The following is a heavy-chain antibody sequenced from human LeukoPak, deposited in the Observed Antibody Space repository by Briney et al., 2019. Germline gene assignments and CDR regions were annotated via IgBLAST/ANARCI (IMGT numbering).Heavy chain of an antibody. CDR3: VRGDFFDS. Sequence: PGGSLRLSCAASGFTFSSYAMSWVRQAPGEGLEWVALISYDGSNKYYADSVKGRFTISRDNFQHTLYLQMNSLIPEDTAIYYCVRGDFFDSWGQGTLVTVSS. J-gene: IGHJ4*02. V-gene: IGHV3-30-3*01. CDR2: ISYDGSNK. D-gene: IGHD2-21*01. CDR1: GFTFSSYA.